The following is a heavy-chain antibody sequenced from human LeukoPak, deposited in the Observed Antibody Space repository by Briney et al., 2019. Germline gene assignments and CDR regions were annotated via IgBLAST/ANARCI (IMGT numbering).Heavy chain of an antibody. J-gene: IGHJ4*02. Sequence: ASVKVSCKASGYTFTGYCMHWVRQAPGQGLEWMGWINPNSGGTNYAQKFQGRVTMTRDTSISTAYMELSRLRSDDTAVYYCASWDIVVVPAAPGDYWGQGTLVTVSS. CDR1: GYTFTGYC. V-gene: IGHV1-2*02. CDR3: ASWDIVVVPAAPGDY. CDR2: INPNSGGT. D-gene: IGHD2-2*01.